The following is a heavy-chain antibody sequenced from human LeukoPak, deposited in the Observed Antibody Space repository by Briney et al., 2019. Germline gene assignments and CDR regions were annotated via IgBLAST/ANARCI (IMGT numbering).Heavy chain of an antibody. Sequence: PGGSLRLSCAASGFTFSRYWMSWVRQAPGKGLEWVANIKQDGSEKYYEGSVEGRFTISRDNAKNSLYLQMNSLRVEDMAVYYCTREKGNGWSPVDYWVQGTLVTVSS. CDR2: IKQDGSEK. V-gene: IGHV3-7*01. CDR3: TREKGNGWSPVDY. CDR1: GFTFSRYW. D-gene: IGHD6-19*01. J-gene: IGHJ4*02.